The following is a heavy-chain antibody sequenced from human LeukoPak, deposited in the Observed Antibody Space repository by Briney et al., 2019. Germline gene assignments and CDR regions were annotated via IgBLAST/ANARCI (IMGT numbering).Heavy chain of an antibody. V-gene: IGHV1-69*05. CDR3: ARGVSGWGLQKRGDFDY. D-gene: IGHD1-26*01. J-gene: IGHJ4*02. CDR2: IIPIFGTA. CDR1: GGTFSSYA. Sequence: ASVKVSCKASGGTFSSYAISWVRQAPGQGLEWMGGIIPIFGTANYAQKFQGRVTMTRDTSTSTVYMELSSLRSEDTAVYYCARGVSGWGLQKRGDFDYWGQGTLVTVSS.